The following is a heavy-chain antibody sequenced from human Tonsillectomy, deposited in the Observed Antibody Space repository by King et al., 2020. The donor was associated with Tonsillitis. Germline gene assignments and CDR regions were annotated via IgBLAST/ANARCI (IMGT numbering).Heavy chain of an antibody. CDR3: ASGLRDYDSSAKGAFDI. D-gene: IGHD3-22*01. CDR2: INPNNGGT. CDR1: GYTFTGYY. J-gene: IGHJ3*02. V-gene: IGHV1-2*02. Sequence: QLVQSGAEVKKPGASVKVSCKASGYTFTGYYMHWVRQAPGQGLEWMGWINPNNGGTTYAQKFQGRVTMTRDTSISTAYMELSRLRSDDTAVYYCASGLRDYDSSAKGAFDIWGQGTMVTVSS.